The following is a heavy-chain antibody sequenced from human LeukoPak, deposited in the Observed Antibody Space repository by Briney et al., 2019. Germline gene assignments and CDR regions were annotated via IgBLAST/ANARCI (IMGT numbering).Heavy chain of an antibody. CDR2: ISGSGGST. V-gene: IGHV3-23*01. CDR1: GFTFSTDA. CDR3: AKLFTGYGDRYGYYFDY. D-gene: IGHD4-17*01. Sequence: GGSLRLSCAASGFTFSTDAMSWVRQAPGKGLEWVSAISGSGGSTYYADSVKGRFSISRDNSKNTLYLQMNSLRAEDTAVYYCAKLFTGYGDRYGYYFDYWGQGTLVTVSS. J-gene: IGHJ4*02.